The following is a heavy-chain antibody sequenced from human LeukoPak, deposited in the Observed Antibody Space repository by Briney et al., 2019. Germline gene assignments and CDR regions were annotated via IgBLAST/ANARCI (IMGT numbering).Heavy chain of an antibody. CDR3: ARLEEWEQPRNNWFDP. CDR2: INHSGST. J-gene: IGHJ5*02. V-gene: IGHV4-34*01. CDR1: GGSFSGYH. Sequence: SETLSLTCAVYGGSFSGYHWSWIRQPPGKGLEWIGEINHSGSTNYNPSLKSRVTISVDTSKNQFSLKLSSVTAADTAVYYCARLEEWEQPRNNWFDPWGQGTLVTVSS. D-gene: IGHD1-26*01.